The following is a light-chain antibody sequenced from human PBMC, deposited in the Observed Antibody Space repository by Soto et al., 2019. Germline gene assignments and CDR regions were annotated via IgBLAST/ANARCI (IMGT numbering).Light chain of an antibody. V-gene: IGKV3-20*01. CDR2: GAS. J-gene: IGKJ1*01. CDR1: QSVSSSY. Sequence: ENVLTQSPGTRSLSPGERATLSCRASQSVSSSYLAWYQQKPGQAPRLLIYGASSRATVIPDRFSGSGSGTDFTLTISRLEPEDFAVYYCQQYGSSPSWTFGQGTKVDIK. CDR3: QQYGSSPSWT.